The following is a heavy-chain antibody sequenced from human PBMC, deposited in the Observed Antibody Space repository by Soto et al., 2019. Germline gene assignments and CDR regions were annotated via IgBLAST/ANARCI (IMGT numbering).Heavy chain of an antibody. CDR1: GGSFGSNS. J-gene: IGHJ3*02. D-gene: IGHD4-17*01. V-gene: IGHV1-69*02. CDR3: SVVEDGDYRYPRNDVFEI. Sequence: QVQLVQSGAEVKKPGSSVKVSCKASGGSFGSNSITWVRQAPGQGLEWMGRIIPILDMTNYPQKFQDRVKIKADKSTSTVYMDLSSLRSEDTAMYYCSVVEDGDYRYPRNDVFEIWGQGTKVTVSS. CDR2: IIPILDMT.